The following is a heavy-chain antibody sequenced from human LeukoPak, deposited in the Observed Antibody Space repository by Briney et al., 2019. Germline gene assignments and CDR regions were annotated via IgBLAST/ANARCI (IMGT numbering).Heavy chain of an antibody. Sequence: ASVKVSCKASGYTFTSYGISWVRQATGQGLEWMGWMNPNSGNTGYAQKFQGRVTMTRNTSISTAYMELSSLRSEDTAVYYCARAVRGYDILTGYPLGYYYMDVWGKGTTVTISS. V-gene: IGHV1-8*02. CDR2: MNPNSGNT. CDR3: ARAVRGYDILTGYPLGYYYMDV. CDR1: GYTFTSYG. D-gene: IGHD3-9*01. J-gene: IGHJ6*03.